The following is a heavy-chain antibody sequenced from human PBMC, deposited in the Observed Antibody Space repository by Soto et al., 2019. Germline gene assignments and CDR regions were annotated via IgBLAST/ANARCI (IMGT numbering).Heavy chain of an antibody. CDR3: ARNGYSSSWYPDH. V-gene: IGHV5-51*01. D-gene: IGHD6-13*01. CDR2: AQPGYSDT. CDR1: GYRFSSFW. Sequence: GESLKISCHASGYRFSSFWIGWVRQMPGKGLEWMGIAQPGYSDTRYSPAFQGHVTISADESTNTAYLQWSSLRASDTAMYFCARNGYSSSWYPDHWGQGTLATVYS. J-gene: IGHJ4*02.